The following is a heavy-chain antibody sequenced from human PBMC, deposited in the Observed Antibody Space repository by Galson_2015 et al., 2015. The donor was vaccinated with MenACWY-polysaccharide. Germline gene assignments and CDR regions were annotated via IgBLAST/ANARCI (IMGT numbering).Heavy chain of an antibody. D-gene: IGHD2-21*01. CDR2: MNPNSGNI. CDR1: GYTFTSYD. Sequence: SVKVSCKASGYTFTSYDINWVRQAPGQGLEWMGWMNPNSGNIGYAQKFLGKFTMTRDTSIGTAYMELNDLRPEHTAVYYCARGVYCGDGCYSGTDSWGQGTLVTVSS. CDR3: ARGVYCGDGCYSGTDS. J-gene: IGHJ4*02. V-gene: IGHV1-8*01.